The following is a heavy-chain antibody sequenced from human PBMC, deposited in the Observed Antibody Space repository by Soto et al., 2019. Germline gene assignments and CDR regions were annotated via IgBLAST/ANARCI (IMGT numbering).Heavy chain of an antibody. CDR1: NASTTSSGYY. Sequence: QVQLQESGPRLVEASQTLSLTCTVSNASTTSSGYYWSWVRQPPGKRLEWIGYIYHSGSTFYSPSLQSRLTMSVDTSKNQFSLTLRSVTAADTAVYHYARMSGTYYVPDYWGQGTLVTVSS. V-gene: IGHV4-31*03. CDR3: ARMSGTYYVPDY. CDR2: IYHSGST. D-gene: IGHD1-26*01. J-gene: IGHJ4*02.